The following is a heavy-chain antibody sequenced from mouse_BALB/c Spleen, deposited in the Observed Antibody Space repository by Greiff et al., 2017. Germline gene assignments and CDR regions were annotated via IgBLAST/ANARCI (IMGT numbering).Heavy chain of an antibody. J-gene: IGHJ3*01. Sequence: QVQLQQSGAELAKPGASVKMSCKASGYTFTSYWMHWVKQRPGQGLEWIGYINPSTGYTEYNQKFKDKATLTADKSSSTAYMQLSSLTSEDSAVYYCANHDGGFAYWGQGTLVTVSA. CDR3: ANHDGGFAY. D-gene: IGHD2-12*01. CDR2: INPSTGYT. V-gene: IGHV1-7*01. CDR1: GYTFTSYW.